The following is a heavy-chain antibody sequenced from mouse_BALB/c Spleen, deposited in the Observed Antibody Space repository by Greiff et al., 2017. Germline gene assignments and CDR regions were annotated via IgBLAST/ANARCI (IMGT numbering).Heavy chain of an antibody. CDR2: ISSGGSYT. CDR1: GFTFSSYA. D-gene: IGHD1-1*01. V-gene: IGHV5-9-4*01. J-gene: IGHJ4*01. Sequence: EVQRVESGGGLVKPGGSLKLSCAASGFTFSSYAMSWVRQSPEKRLEWVAEISSGGSYTYYPDTVTGRFTISIDNAKNTLYLEMSSLRSEDTAMYYCARDYGSYYALDYWGQGTSVTSPQ. CDR3: ARDYGSYYALDY.